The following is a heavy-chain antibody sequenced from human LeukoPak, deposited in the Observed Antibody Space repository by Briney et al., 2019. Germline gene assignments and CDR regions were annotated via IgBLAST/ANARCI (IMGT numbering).Heavy chain of an antibody. CDR3: ARALLWPYCSSTSCYDAKVDY. D-gene: IGHD2-2*01. CDR2: INHSGST. J-gene: IGHJ4*02. Sequence: SETLSLTCAVYGGSFSGYYWSWIRHPPGKGLEWIGEINHSGSTNYNPSLKSRVTISVDTSKNQFSLKLSSVTAADTAVYYCARALLWPYCSSTSCYDAKVDYWGQGTLVTVSS. CDR1: GGSFSGYY. V-gene: IGHV4-34*01.